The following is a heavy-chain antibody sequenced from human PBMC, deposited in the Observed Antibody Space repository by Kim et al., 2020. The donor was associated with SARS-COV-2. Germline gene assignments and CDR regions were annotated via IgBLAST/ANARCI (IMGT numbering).Heavy chain of an antibody. Sequence: GGSLRLSCVASGFSLTAYGMHWVRQAPGKGLEWVALIAHDGSEEFYADSVKGRFTISRDISNNMLFLQMNSPIPEDTAVYYCAKDGPTAWGEWSWGQGTLVTVSS. CDR2: IAHDGSEE. CDR1: GFSLTAYG. CDR3: AKDGPTAWGEWS. V-gene: IGHV3-30*02. D-gene: IGHD7-27*01. J-gene: IGHJ4*02.